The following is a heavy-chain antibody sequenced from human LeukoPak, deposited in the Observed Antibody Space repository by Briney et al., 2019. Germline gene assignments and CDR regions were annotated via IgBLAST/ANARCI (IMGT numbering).Heavy chain of an antibody. Sequence: GASVKVSCKASGYTFTTFAITWVRQAPGQGLEWMGWISAYNGNTNYAQKLQGRVTMTTDTSTNTAYMELRSLRSDDTAVYYCARGIAVAYWGQGTLVTVSS. D-gene: IGHD6-19*01. J-gene: IGHJ4*02. V-gene: IGHV1-18*01. CDR1: GYTFTTFA. CDR3: ARGIAVAY. CDR2: ISAYNGNT.